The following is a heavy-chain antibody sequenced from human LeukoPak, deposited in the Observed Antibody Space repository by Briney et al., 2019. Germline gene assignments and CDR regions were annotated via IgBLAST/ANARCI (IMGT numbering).Heavy chain of an antibody. J-gene: IGHJ4*02. V-gene: IGHV3-43*01. D-gene: IGHD2-21*01. Sequence: GGSLRLSCAASGFNFDEVSMHWVRQVAEKGLEWVAVIHRNGDNPYYADDVKGRFTISRDNGRNALYLQMNSLRSDDSAKYFCVKDRKGMWQTFDSWGLGTLVIVSS. CDR1: GFNFDEVS. CDR3: VKDRKGMWQTFDS. CDR2: IHRNGDNP.